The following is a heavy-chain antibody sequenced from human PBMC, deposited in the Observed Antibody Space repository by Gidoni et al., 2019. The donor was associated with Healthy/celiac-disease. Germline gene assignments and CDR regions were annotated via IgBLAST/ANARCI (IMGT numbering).Heavy chain of an antibody. V-gene: IGHV3-43*01. CDR2: ISWDGGST. D-gene: IGHD3-22*01. CDR3: AKDNRVYDSSGSFIDY. J-gene: IGHJ4*02. CDR1: GFTFDEYT. Sequence: EVQLVESGGVVVQPGGSLRLSCAASGFTFDEYTMHWVRQAPGKGLEWVSLISWDGGSTYYADSVKGRFTISRDNSKNSLYLQMNSLRTEDTALYYCAKDNRVYDSSGSFIDYWGQGTLVTVSS.